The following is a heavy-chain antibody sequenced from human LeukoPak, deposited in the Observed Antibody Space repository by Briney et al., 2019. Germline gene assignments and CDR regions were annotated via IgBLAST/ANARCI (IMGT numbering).Heavy chain of an antibody. D-gene: IGHD3-16*01. CDR2: ISGSGGST. CDR3: AKAPRFGDHATEYYYYYMHV. V-gene: IGHV3-23*01. J-gene: IGHJ6*03. Sequence: GGSLRLSCAASGFTFSTYGMNWVRLAPGKGLEWVSTISGSGGSTYYADSVKGRFTISRDNSKNTLYLQMNSLRVEDTAVYYCAKAPRFGDHATEYYYYYMHVWGKGTTVTVSS. CDR1: GFTFSTYG.